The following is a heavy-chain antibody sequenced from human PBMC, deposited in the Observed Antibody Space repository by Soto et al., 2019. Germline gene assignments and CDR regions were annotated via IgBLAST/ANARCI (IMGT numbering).Heavy chain of an antibody. CDR1: GESISSSSYY. V-gene: IGHV4-39*01. CDR2: IYYSGRT. D-gene: IGHD2-21*02. J-gene: IGHJ4*02. Sequence: SETLSLTCIVSGESISSSSYYWGWIRQPPGKGLEWIGSIYYSGRTYYNPSFKSRVTISIDTSKNQFPLKLSSVPATDTAVYSCARQRTTVVTQAYFDHWGQGALVTVSS. CDR3: ARQRTTVVTQAYFDH.